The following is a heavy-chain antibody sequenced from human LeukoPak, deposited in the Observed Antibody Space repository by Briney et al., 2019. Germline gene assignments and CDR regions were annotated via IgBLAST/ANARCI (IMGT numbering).Heavy chain of an antibody. CDR2: ISSSRSYI. D-gene: IGHD4-23*01. Sequence: PGGSLRLSCVVSGFTLSSYYMNWVRQAPGKGLEWVSSISSSRSYIYYADSVKGRFTISRDNSKHTLYLQMNSLRVEDTALYYCTKDLRYYYADNHSEMDEHDYWGQGTLVTVSS. V-gene: IGHV3-21*01. J-gene: IGHJ4*02. CDR1: GFTLSSYY. CDR3: TKDLRYYYADNHSEMDEHDY.